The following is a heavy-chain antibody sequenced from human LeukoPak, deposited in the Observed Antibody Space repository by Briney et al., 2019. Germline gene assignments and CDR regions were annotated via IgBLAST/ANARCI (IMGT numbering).Heavy chain of an antibody. CDR2: ISAYNGNT. CDR3: ASVGSSWYVLAFDI. Sequence: ASVKVSCKASGYTFTSYGISWVRQAPGQGLEWMGWISAYNGNTNYAQKLQGRVTMTTDTSTSTAYMELRSLRSDDTAVYYCASVGSSWYVLAFDIWGQGTMVTVSS. D-gene: IGHD6-13*01. J-gene: IGHJ3*02. CDR1: GYTFTSYG. V-gene: IGHV1-18*01.